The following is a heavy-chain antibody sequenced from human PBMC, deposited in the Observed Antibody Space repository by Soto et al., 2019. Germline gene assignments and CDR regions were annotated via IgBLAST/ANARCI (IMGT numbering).Heavy chain of an antibody. CDR3: ARSVLP. V-gene: IGHV4-31*03. CDR1: GGSISTGGYY. CDR2: FYYSGST. J-gene: IGHJ5*02. Sequence: SETLSLTCTVSGGSISTGGYYWNWIRQHPGKGLEWIGYFYYSGSTYYNPSLKSRVTISVNTSKNQFSLKLSSVTAADTAVYSCARSVLPWGQGTLVTVS.